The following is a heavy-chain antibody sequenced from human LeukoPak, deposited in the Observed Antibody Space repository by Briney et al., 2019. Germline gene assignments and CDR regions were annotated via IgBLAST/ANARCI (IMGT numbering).Heavy chain of an antibody. V-gene: IGHV3-23*01. D-gene: IGHD2-2*01. CDR2: ISGSGGST. CDR3: TFLPPVVPAARRYFDY. J-gene: IGHJ4*02. CDR1: GFTFSSYA. Sequence: PGGSLRLSCAASGFTFSSYAMSWVRQAPGKGLEWVSAISGSGGSTYYADSVKGRFTISRDNSKNTLYLQMNSLRAEDTAVYYCTFLPPVVPAARRYFDYWGQGTLVTVSS.